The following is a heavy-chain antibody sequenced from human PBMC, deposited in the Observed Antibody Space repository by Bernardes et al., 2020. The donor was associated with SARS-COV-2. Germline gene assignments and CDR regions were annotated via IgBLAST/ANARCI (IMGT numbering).Heavy chain of an antibody. V-gene: IGHV1-18*01. D-gene: IGHD3-3*01. CDR3: ARGYYDFWSGYHLYYGMDV. J-gene: IGHJ6*02. CDR1: GYTFTSYG. Sequence: KVSCTSSGYTFTSYGISWVRQAPGQGLEWMGWISAYNGNTNYAQKLQGRVTMTTDTSTSTAYMELRSLRSDDTAVYYCARGYYDFWSGYHLYYGMDVWGQGTTVTVSS. CDR2: ISAYNGNT.